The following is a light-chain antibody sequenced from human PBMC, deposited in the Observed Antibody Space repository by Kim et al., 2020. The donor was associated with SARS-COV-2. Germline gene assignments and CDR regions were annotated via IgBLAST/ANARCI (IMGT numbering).Light chain of an antibody. CDR2: KAS. Sequence: SASAGERVTIMCRASQSISSYLAWYQQKPGKAPKLLIYKASTLESGVPSRFTGSGSGTEFTLTISSLQPDDSATYYCQQYYFFSTFGQGTKVDIK. V-gene: IGKV1-5*03. J-gene: IGKJ1*01. CDR3: QQYYFFST. CDR1: QSISSY.